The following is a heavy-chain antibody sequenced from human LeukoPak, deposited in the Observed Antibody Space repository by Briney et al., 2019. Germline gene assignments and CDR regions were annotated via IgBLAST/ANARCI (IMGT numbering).Heavy chain of an antibody. CDR3: AKDLYGGNSGGSFDC. V-gene: IGHV3-43*02. Sequence: GGSLRLSCAASGFTFDDYAMHWVRQAPGKGLEWVSLISGDGGSTYYADSVKGRFTISRDNSKNSLYLQMNSLRTEDTALYYCAKDLYGGNSGGSFDCWGQGTLVTVSS. J-gene: IGHJ4*02. D-gene: IGHD4-23*01. CDR2: ISGDGGST. CDR1: GFTFDDYA.